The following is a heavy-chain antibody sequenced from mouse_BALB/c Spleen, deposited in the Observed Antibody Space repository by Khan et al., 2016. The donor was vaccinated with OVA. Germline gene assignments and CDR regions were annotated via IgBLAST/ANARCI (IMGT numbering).Heavy chain of an antibody. CDR1: GFSLSSYG. V-gene: IGHV2-3*01. J-gene: IGHJ4*01. D-gene: IGHD1-1*01. CDR3: AKFTPDYYSMDY. CDR2: IWGDGST. Sequence: VKLEVSGPGLVAPSQSLSITCTVSGFSLSSYGVNWVRQPPGKGLEWLGVIWGDGSTNYHSVLISRLIISKDNSKSQVFLKLNSLQTDDTATYYCAKFTPDYYSMDYWGQGTSVTVSS.